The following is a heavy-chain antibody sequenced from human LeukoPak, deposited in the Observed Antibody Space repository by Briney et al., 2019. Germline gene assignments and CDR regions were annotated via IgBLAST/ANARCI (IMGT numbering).Heavy chain of an antibody. Sequence: GGSLRLSCAASGFTFSSYSMNWVRQAPGKRLEWVSSISRSSSYISYAYSVKGRCTISRDNAKKSLYLQMNSLRAEDTAVYYCARVAAVAGGDYWGQGTLVTVSS. D-gene: IGHD6-19*01. CDR3: ARVAAVAGGDY. CDR2: ISRSSSYI. V-gene: IGHV3-21*01. CDR1: GFTFSSYS. J-gene: IGHJ4*02.